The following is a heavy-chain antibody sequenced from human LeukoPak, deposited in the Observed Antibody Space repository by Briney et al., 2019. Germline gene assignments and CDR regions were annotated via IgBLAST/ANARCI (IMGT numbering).Heavy chain of an antibody. CDR3: ARDVAVAGTFDY. CDR1: GGSFSGYY. J-gene: IGHJ4*02. CDR2: IYYSGST. D-gene: IGHD6-19*01. V-gene: IGHV4-59*01. Sequence: SETLSLTCAVYGGSFSGYYWSWIRQPPGKGLEWIGYIYYSGSTNYNPSLKSRVTISVDTSKNQFSLKLSSVTAADTAVYYCARDVAVAGTFDYWGQGTLVTVSS.